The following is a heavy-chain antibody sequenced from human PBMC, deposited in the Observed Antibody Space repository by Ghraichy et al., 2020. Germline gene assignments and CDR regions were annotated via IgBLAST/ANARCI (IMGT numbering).Heavy chain of an antibody. CDR3: ARGPGTNSDY. D-gene: IGHD1-1*01. CDR1: GASITNTTYY. J-gene: IGHJ4*02. V-gene: IGHV4-39*06. CDR2: IYYSGST. Sequence: SETLSLTCTVSGASITNTTYYWGWVRQPPGRGLEWIGTIYYSGSTFYNPSLKSRVTISLDASRNQFALRLSSVAAADTAVYYCARGPGTNSDYWGQGTLVTVSS.